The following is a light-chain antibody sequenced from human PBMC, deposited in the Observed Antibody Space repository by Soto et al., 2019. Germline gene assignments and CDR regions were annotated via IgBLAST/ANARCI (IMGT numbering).Light chain of an antibody. J-gene: IGKJ2*01. CDR2: GAS. Sequence: VLTQTPGTLSLSPGERATLSCRSSQSISSSYLAWYQQKPDQAPRLLIYGASRRATGIPDRFSGRESGTDFTLTITTLEPEDSAVYFCQQYASSPYTFGQGTKVDIK. CDR1: QSISSSY. V-gene: IGKV3-20*01. CDR3: QQYASSPYT.